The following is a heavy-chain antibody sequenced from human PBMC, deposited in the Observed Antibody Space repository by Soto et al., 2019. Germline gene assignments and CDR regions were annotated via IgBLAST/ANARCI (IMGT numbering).Heavy chain of an antibody. CDR1: GFTFSRYY. CDR2: ISSAGDYT. D-gene: IGHD1-1*01. J-gene: IGHJ4*02. CDR3: VRANWNVDY. V-gene: IGHV3-11*06. Sequence: VGSLRLSCAASGFTFSRYYMTWVRQAPGEGLEWISYISSAGDYTDYADSVKGRFTISRDNTRDSLFLQMNSLRVEDTAVYYCVRANWNVDYWGRGTRVTVSS.